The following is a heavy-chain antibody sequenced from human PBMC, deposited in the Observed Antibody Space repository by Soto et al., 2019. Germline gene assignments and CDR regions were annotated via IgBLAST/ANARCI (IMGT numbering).Heavy chain of an antibody. CDR2: IYHSGST. CDR3: ANGYCSSTSCYWRDYYYYMDV. J-gene: IGHJ6*03. D-gene: IGHD2-2*01. CDR1: SGSISSSNW. Sequence: SETLSLTFAVSSGSISSSNWWSWVRQPPGKGLEWIGEIYHSGSTNYNPSLKSRVTISVDKSKNQFSLKLSSVTAADTAVYYCANGYCSSTSCYWRDYYYYMDVWGKVTTVTVSS. V-gene: IGHV4-4*02.